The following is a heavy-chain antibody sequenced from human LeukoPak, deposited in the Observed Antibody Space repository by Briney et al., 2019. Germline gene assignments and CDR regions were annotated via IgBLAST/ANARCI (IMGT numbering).Heavy chain of an antibody. CDR2: ISSSTTYI. Sequence: GGSLRLSCAASGFTFSSYSMNWVRQAPGKGLEWVSSISSSTTYIYYADSVKGRFTISRDNAKNSLYLQMNSLRAEDTAVYYCARARYCSSTNCYEHDYWGQGTLVTVSS. J-gene: IGHJ4*02. CDR1: GFTFSSYS. CDR3: ARARYCSSTNCYEHDY. D-gene: IGHD2-2*01. V-gene: IGHV3-21*01.